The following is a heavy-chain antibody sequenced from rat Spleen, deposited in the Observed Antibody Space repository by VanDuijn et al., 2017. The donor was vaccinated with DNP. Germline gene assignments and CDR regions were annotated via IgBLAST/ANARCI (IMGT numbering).Heavy chain of an antibody. CDR2: ISYSGTT. D-gene: IGHD4-1*01. CDR1: GYPIISNY. V-gene: IGHV3-1*01. CDR3: ARWVRALDY. J-gene: IGHJ2*01. Sequence: EVQLQESGPGLVKPSQSLSLTCSVTGYPIISNYWGWIRKLPRNKMEYIGHISYSGTTNYNPSLKSRISITRDTSKNQFFLQLNSVTTEDTATYYCARWVRALDYWGHGVMVTVSS.